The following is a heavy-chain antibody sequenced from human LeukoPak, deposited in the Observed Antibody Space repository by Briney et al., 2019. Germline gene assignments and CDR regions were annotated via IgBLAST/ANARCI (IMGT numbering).Heavy chain of an antibody. CDR2: ISGSGGST. J-gene: IGHJ4*02. D-gene: IGHD3-22*01. CDR1: GFTFSSYG. CDR3: AKDGYYDSSASDY. Sequence: PGGSLRLSCAASGFTFSSYGMSWVRQAPGKGLEWVSAISGSGGSTYYADSVKGRFTISRDNSKNTLYLQMNSLRAEDTAVYYCAKDGYYDSSASDYWGQGTLVTVSS. V-gene: IGHV3-23*01.